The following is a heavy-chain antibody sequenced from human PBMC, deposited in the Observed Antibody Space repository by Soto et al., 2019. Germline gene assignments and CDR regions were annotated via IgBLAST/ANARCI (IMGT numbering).Heavy chain of an antibody. Sequence: PSETLSLTCTVSGGSIGTYYWSWMRQSPGKGLEWLGDIYYSGSTNYDPSLRSRVTISVDTSKNQFSLKLISVTAADTAVYYCARGPPYTIFGVVRRFAPWGQGTLVTVSS. V-gene: IGHV4-59*01. CDR1: GGSIGTYY. D-gene: IGHD3-3*01. CDR2: IYYSGST. CDR3: ARGPPYTIFGVVRRFAP. J-gene: IGHJ5*02.